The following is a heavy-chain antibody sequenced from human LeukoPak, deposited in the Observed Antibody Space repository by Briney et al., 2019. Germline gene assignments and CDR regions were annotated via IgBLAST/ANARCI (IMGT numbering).Heavy chain of an antibody. J-gene: IGHJ4*02. Sequence: GGSLRLSCVASGFTFSSRDWMTWVRQAPGKGLEWVANIKQDGSEKNYVDSVKGRFTISRDNAKNSVDLQMNSLRVEDTAVYYCARGDSSGWYATYWGQGTLVTVSS. CDR1: GFTFSSRDW. CDR3: ARGDSSGWYATY. V-gene: IGHV3-7*01. D-gene: IGHD6-19*01. CDR2: IKQDGSEK.